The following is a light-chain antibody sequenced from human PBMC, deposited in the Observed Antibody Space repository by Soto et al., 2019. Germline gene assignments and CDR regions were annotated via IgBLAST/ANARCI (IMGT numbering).Light chain of an antibody. V-gene: IGLV1-44*01. CDR3: ATWDDSLRGWV. CDR2: SNN. CDR1: TSNSGSNA. J-gene: IGLJ3*02. Sequence: QSVLTQPPSASGTPGQTVTISCSGSTSNSGSNAVDWYQQLPGTAPKVLIYSNNQRPSGVPDRIFGSRSGTSASLAISGLQSEDEADYYCATWDDSLRGWVFGGGTKLTVL.